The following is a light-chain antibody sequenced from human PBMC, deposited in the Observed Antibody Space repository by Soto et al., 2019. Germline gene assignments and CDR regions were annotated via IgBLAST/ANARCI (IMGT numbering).Light chain of an antibody. CDR1: QRVSAF. J-gene: IGKJ1*01. Sequence: ASVGDRVTITCRASQRVSAFLNWYQQKPGEAPKLLIFDVSVLESGVPSRFSGSGSGTEFTLTVSSLQPDDFATYYCHQYHNFPRTFGQGTKVDIK. CDR2: DVS. V-gene: IGKV1-5*01. CDR3: HQYHNFPRT.